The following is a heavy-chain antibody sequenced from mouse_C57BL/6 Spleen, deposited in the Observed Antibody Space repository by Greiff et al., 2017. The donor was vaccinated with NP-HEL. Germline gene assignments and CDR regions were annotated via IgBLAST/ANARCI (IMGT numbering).Heavy chain of an antibody. Sequence: EVKLVESGGGLVKPGGSLKLSCAASGFTFSDYGMHWVRQAPEKGLEWVAYISSGSSTIYYADTVKGRFTISRDNAKNTLFLQMTSVRSEDTAMDYCARNGFTTVVAGDYWGQGTTLTVSS. CDR2: ISSGSSTI. D-gene: IGHD1-1*01. J-gene: IGHJ2*01. CDR1: GFTFSDYG. CDR3: ARNGFTTVVAGDY. V-gene: IGHV5-17*01.